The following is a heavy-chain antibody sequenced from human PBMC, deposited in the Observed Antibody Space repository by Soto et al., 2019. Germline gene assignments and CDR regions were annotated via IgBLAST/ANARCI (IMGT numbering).Heavy chain of an antibody. J-gene: IGHJ3*02. CDR1: GGTFSSYA. V-gene: IGHV1-69*13. Sequence: SVKVSCKASGGTFSSYAISWVRQAPGQGLEWMGGIITIFGTANYAQKYQGRVTITADESTSTAYMELSSLRSEDTAVYYCACSPDYDILTGPIGAFDIWGQGTMVTVSS. D-gene: IGHD3-9*01. CDR2: IITIFGTA. CDR3: ACSPDYDILTGPIGAFDI.